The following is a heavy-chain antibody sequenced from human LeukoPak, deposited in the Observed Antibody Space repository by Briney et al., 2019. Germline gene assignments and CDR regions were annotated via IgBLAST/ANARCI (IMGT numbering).Heavy chain of an antibody. J-gene: IGHJ3*02. D-gene: IGHD1-14*01. CDR1: GFTFSDYS. Sequence: PGGSLTLSCAASGFTFSDYSMNWVRQAPGKGLEWGSYISSSGSTIYYADSVKGRFTISRDNAKNSLWLQMDSPRAEDTAVYYCANLKPPAPDGLDIWGQGTLITVSS. V-gene: IGHV3-48*01. CDR3: ANLKPPAPDGLDI. CDR2: ISSSGSTI.